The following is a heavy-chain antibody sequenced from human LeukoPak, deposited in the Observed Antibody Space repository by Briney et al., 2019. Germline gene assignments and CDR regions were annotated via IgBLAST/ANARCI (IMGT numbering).Heavy chain of an antibody. J-gene: IGHJ4*02. CDR2: ISYDGSNK. CDR3: ARGHDYGDYPREY. D-gene: IGHD4-17*01. CDR1: GFTFSSYA. Sequence: GGSLRLSCAASGFTFSSYAMHWVRQAPGKGLEWVAVISYDGSNKYYADSVKGRFTISRDNSKNTLYLQMNSLRAEDTAVYYCARGHDYGDYPREYWGQGTLVTVSS. V-gene: IGHV3-30-3*01.